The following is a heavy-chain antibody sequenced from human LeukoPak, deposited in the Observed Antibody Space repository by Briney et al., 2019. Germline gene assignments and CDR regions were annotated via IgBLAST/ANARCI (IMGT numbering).Heavy chain of an antibody. Sequence: GGSLRLSCAASGFTFSSYAMSWVRQAPGKGLEWVSSISGSGGSTYYSDSVKGRFTISRENSKNTLYLQLNSLRAEDTAVYYCAKDRSSGWYDAFDIWGQGTMVIISS. V-gene: IGHV3-23*01. D-gene: IGHD6-19*01. CDR1: GFTFSSYA. J-gene: IGHJ3*02. CDR2: ISGSGGST. CDR3: AKDRSSGWYDAFDI.